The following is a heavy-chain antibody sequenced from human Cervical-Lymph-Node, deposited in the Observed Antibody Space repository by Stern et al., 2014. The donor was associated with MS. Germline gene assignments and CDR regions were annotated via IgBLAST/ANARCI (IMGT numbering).Heavy chain of an antibody. V-gene: IGHV4-39*01. Sequence: QLQLQESGPRLVKPSETLSLTCSVSGDSMTSSSYYWGWIRQSPGMGLEWIGSFYFPGTTYFNPSVESRATLSVDTAKNQFPLRLNSVTATDTATYYCARHLRRGGAIDIWGQGTRVPVSS. CDR2: FYFPGTT. J-gene: IGHJ3*02. D-gene: IGHD3-16*02. CDR3: ARHLRRGGAIDI. CDR1: GDSMTSSSYY.